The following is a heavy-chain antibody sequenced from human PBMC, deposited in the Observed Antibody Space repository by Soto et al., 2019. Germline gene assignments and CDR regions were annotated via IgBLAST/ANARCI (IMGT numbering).Heavy chain of an antibody. D-gene: IGHD6-19*01. J-gene: IGHJ4*02. V-gene: IGHV1-3*05. Sequence: QVQLMQSGAEEKKPGASVKVSCKASGYTFTSYAMHWVRQAPGQRLAWMGWINAGNGNTKYSQKFQGRVTITRGTSASTAYMELSSLRSEDTAVYYCARAVAVPAAFDYWGQGTLVTVSS. CDR3: ARAVAVPAAFDY. CDR1: GYTFTSYA. CDR2: INAGNGNT.